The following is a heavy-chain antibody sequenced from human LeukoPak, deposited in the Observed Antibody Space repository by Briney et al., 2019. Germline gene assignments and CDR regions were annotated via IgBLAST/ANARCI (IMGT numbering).Heavy chain of an antibody. V-gene: IGHV4-61*02. J-gene: IGHJ4*02. D-gene: IGHD1-26*01. Sequence: KPSQTLSLTCTVSGGSISSGSYYWSWIRQPAGKGLEWIGCIYTSGSTNYNPSLKSRVTISVDTSKNQFSLKLSSVTAADTAVYYCARGAGSQGGDYWGQGTLVTVSS. CDR2: IYTSGST. CDR3: ARGAGSQGGDY. CDR1: GGSISSGSYY.